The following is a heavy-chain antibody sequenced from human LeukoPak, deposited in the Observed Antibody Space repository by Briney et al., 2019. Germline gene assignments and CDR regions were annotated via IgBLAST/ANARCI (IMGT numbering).Heavy chain of an antibody. J-gene: IGHJ4*02. D-gene: IGHD1-26*01. CDR2: ISSSGSTI. CDR3: ARVERELVDY. CDR1: GFTFSDYY. Sequence: GRSLRPSCAPYGFTFSDYYMSWIRQAPGEGMEWVSYISSSGSTIYDADSVKGQFTIYRDNAKSALYLQMNSLRAEDTAVYYCARVERELVDYWGQGTLVTVSS. V-gene: IGHV3-11*01.